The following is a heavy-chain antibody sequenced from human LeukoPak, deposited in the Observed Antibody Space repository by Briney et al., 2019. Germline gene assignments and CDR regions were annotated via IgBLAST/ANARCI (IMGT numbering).Heavy chain of an antibody. D-gene: IGHD6-19*01. CDR2: IEGDGSEK. CDR1: GLTFSSFW. V-gene: IGHV3-7*03. Sequence: QTGVSLRLSCAASGLTFSSFWMNWVRHTPGKGLEWVANIEGDGSEKNYMDSVKGRFTISRDNAKKSLHLQMNSLRAEDTGVYYCAGGSGWLIDYWAREPWSPSPQ. J-gene: IGHJ4*02. CDR3: AGGSGWLIDY.